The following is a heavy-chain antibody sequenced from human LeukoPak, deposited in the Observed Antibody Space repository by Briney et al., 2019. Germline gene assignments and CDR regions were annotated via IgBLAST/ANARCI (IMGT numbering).Heavy chain of an antibody. D-gene: IGHD3-10*01. CDR3: ARVPITRTASDD. J-gene: IGHJ4*02. CDR1: GGSISSSSYY. V-gene: IGHV4-39*01. CDR2: IYYSGST. Sequence: SETLSLTCTVSGGSISSSSYYWGWIRQPPGKGLEWIGSIYYSGSTYYNPSLKGRVTISVDTSKNQFSLKLSSVTAADTAVYYCARVPITRTASDDWGQGTLVTVSS.